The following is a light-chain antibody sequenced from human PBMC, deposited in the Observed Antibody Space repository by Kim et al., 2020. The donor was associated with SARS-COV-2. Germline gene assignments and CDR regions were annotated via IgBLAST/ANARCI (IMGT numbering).Light chain of an antibody. V-gene: IGLV2-14*03. J-gene: IGLJ2*01. CDR1: SSDIGGSDS. Sequence: QSALTQPASVSGSPGQSITISCAGTSSDIGGSDSVSWYQQHPGRAPKLMVFDVNNRPSWISDRFLGSKSGNTASLPIFGLQADDEADYYCSSYSTGSTLVVFGGGTQLTVL. CDR2: DVN. CDR3: SSYSTGSTLVV.